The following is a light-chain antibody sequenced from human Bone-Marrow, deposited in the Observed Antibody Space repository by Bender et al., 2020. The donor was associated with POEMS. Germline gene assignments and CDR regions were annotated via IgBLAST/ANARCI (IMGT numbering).Light chain of an antibody. CDR2: DDS. CDR1: NVGDKS. Sequence: SYVLTQSPSVSLAPGKTAKITCGGSNVGDKSVHWYQQKPGQAPVLVVHDDSDRPSGVPDRFSGSKSGTSASLAISGLQSEDEAHYYCAAWDDYLNGWVFGGGTKLTVL. CDR3: AAWDDYLNGWV. J-gene: IGLJ3*02. V-gene: IGLV3-21*03.